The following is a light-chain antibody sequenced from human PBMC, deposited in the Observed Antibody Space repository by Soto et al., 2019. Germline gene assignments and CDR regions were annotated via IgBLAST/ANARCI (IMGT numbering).Light chain of an antibody. J-gene: IGKJ5*01. CDR2: YIS. CDR3: QQHNQWPIT. Sequence: ELVMTQSPATLSVSLGDRATLSCMASQSVANSHVAWYQQKPGQAPRLLIYYISTRATGIPARFSGSGSGTEFTLTINSLQSEDSAVYYCQQHNQWPITFGQGTRLEIK. V-gene: IGKV3D-15*01. CDR1: QSVANSH.